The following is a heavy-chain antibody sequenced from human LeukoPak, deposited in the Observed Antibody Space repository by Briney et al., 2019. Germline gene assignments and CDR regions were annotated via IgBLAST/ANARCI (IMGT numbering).Heavy chain of an antibody. CDR3: ARANSGSHSYFQH. V-gene: IGHV3-53*01. Sequence: PSGTLSLTCAVSGGSISSSNWWSWVRQAPGKGLEWVSIIYSGGSTYYADSVKGRFTISRDNSKNTLYLQMDSLRAEDTAVYYCARANSGSHSYFQHWGQGTLVTVSS. J-gene: IGHJ1*01. D-gene: IGHD1-26*01. CDR1: GGSISSSNW. CDR2: IYSGGST.